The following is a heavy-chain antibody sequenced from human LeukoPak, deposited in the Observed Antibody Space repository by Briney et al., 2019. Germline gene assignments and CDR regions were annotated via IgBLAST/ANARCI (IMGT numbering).Heavy chain of an antibody. Sequence: GGSLRLSCAASGFTFSSYSMNWARQAPGKGLEWVSSISSSSSYIYYADSVKGRFTISRDNAKNSLYLQMNSLRAEDTAVYYCARARVTAPYFDYWGQGTLVTVSS. CDR1: GFTFSSYS. D-gene: IGHD2-21*02. CDR2: ISSSSSYI. V-gene: IGHV3-21*01. CDR3: ARARVTAPYFDY. J-gene: IGHJ4*02.